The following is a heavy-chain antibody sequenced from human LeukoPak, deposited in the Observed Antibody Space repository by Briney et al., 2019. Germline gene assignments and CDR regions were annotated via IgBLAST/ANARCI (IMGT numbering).Heavy chain of an antibody. D-gene: IGHD3-22*01. CDR2: IRYDGSNK. J-gene: IGHJ3*02. Sequence: GGSLRLSCAASGFTFSSYGMHWVRQAPGKGLEGVAFIRYDGSNKYYADSVKGRFTISRDNSKNTLYLQMNSLRAEDTAVYYCAKDLDTMIVVGTNAFDIWGQGTMVTVSS. CDR1: GFTFSSYG. CDR3: AKDLDTMIVVGTNAFDI. V-gene: IGHV3-30*02.